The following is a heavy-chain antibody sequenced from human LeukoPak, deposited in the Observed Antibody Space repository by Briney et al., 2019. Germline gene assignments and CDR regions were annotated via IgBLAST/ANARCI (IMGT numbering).Heavy chain of an antibody. V-gene: IGHV4-59*08. CDR1: GGSISSYY. CDR3: ARHLMVTAYGSFDY. D-gene: IGHD3-10*01. J-gene: IGHJ4*02. Sequence: PPETRSLTCTVSGGSISSYYWSWIRQPPGKGLEWIGYIHYSGSTDYNASLKSRVTISIDTSKNQFSLKLSSVTAADTAMYYCARHLMVTAYGSFDYWGQGTLVTVSS. CDR2: IHYSGST.